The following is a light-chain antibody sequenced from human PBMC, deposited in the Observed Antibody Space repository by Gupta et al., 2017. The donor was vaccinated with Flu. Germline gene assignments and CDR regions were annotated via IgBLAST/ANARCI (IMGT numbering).Light chain of an antibody. CDR2: AAS. V-gene: IGKV3-15*01. Sequence: EIVTTQSPVILSVSPGERATLSCRASQSVGSNLAWYQQKPGQAPRLLIYAASTRATGIPARFSGSGSGTDFTLSVSSLQSEDFAVYYCQRDGRRPRTFGQGTKVEI. J-gene: IGKJ1*01. CDR3: QRDGRRPRT. CDR1: QSVGSN.